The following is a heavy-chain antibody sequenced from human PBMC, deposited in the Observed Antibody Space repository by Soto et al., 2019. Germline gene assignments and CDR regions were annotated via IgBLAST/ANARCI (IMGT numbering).Heavy chain of an antibody. D-gene: IGHD6-13*01. J-gene: IGHJ6*03. V-gene: IGHV1-8*01. CDR3: ASLIAAAGTAAYYYYYMDV. CDR2: MNPNSGNT. Sequence: ASVKVSCKASGYTFTSYDINWVRQATGQGLEWMGWMNPNSGNTGYAQKFQGRVTMTRNTSISTAYMELSSLRSEDTAVYYCASLIAAAGTAAYYYYYMDVWGKGTTVTVSS. CDR1: GYTFTSYD.